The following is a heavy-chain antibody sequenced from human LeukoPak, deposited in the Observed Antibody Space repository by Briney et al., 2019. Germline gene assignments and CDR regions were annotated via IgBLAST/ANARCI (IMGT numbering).Heavy chain of an antibody. J-gene: IGHJ4*02. Sequence: GGSLRLSCAASGFTFSSYAMSWVRQAPGKGLEWVSLISGSGGSTYYADSVKGRFTISRDNSKNTLFLQMDSLRDEDTAVYYCAKERMTTTCFDYWGQGTLVTVSS. CDR3: AKERMTTTCFDY. CDR1: GFTFSSYA. V-gene: IGHV3-23*01. CDR2: ISGSGGST. D-gene: IGHD5-24*01.